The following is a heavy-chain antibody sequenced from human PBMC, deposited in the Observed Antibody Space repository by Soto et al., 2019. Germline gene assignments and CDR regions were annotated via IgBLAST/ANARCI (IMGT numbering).Heavy chain of an antibody. J-gene: IGHJ4*02. Sequence: VQLVESGGGVVQPGRSLRLSCAASGFTFSSYGMHWVRQAPGKGLEWVAVIWYDGSNKYYADSVKGRFTISRDNSKNTLYLQMNSLRAEDTAVYYCARPKGTYGDYRYYFDYWGQGTLVTVSS. D-gene: IGHD4-17*01. CDR2: IWYDGSNK. CDR3: ARPKGTYGDYRYYFDY. CDR1: GFTFSSYG. V-gene: IGHV3-33*01.